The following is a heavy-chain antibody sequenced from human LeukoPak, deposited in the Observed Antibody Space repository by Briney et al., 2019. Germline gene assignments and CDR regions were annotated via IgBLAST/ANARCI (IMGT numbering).Heavy chain of an antibody. Sequence: ASVKVSCKASGYTFTGYYMHWVRQAPGQGLEWMGRINPNSGGTNYAQKFQGRVTMTRDTSISTAYMELSRLRFDDTAVYYCARPITMYYDSSGYYSDAFDIWGQGTMVTVSS. CDR2: INPNSGGT. CDR1: GYTFTGYY. V-gene: IGHV1-2*06. CDR3: ARPITMYYDSSGYYSDAFDI. J-gene: IGHJ3*02. D-gene: IGHD3-22*01.